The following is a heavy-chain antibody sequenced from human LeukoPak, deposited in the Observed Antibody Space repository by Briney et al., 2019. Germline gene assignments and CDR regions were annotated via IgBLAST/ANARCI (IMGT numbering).Heavy chain of an antibody. CDR3: ARGQTGSGRIFDY. CDR2: SYCRSNWYH. J-gene: IGHJ4*02. CDR1: GDSVSSNSAA. D-gene: IGHD2-15*01. Sequence: SHAHSLTCAISGDSVSSNSAAWNWISQSPSRGLEWLGRSYCRSNWYHAYAEYVKSRITINPDTSKNQFSLQLNSVTPEDTAAYYCARGQTGSGRIFDYWGQGTLVTV. V-gene: IGHV6-1*01.